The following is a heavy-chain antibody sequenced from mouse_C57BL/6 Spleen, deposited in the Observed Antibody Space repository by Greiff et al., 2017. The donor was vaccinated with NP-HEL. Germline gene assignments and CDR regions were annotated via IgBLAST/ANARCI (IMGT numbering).Heavy chain of an antibody. D-gene: IGHD1-1*01. CDR1: GYSITSGYD. CDR2: ISYSGST. Sequence: EVKLQESGPGMVKPSQSLSLTCTVTGYSITSGYDWHWIRHFPGNKLEWMGYISYSGSTNYNPSLKSRISITHDTSKNHFFLKLNSVTTEDTATYYCAREGGSSPFAYWGQGTLVTVSA. J-gene: IGHJ3*01. V-gene: IGHV3-1*01. CDR3: AREGGSSPFAY.